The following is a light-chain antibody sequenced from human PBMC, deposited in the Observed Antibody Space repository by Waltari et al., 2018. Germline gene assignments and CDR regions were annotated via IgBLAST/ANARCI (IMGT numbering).Light chain of an antibody. J-gene: IGKJ1*01. CDR2: KAS. V-gene: IGKV1-5*03. CDR1: QNINSW. CDR3: QHYNNYSPGT. Sequence: DIQMTQSPYTLSASVGDRVTLTCRASQNINSWLAWYQQKPGKAPTLLIYKASSLESGVPSRFSGSGSGTEFTLTITSLQPDDFATYFCQHYNNYSPGTFGQGTKVEVK.